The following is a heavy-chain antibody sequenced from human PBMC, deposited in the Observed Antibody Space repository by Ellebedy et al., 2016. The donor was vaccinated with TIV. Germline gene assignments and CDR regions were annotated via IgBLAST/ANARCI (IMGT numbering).Heavy chain of an antibody. CDR3: AKDLVRCVANDDAGYGMDV. V-gene: IGHV3-30*02. D-gene: IGHD3-10*01. J-gene: IGHJ6*02. Sequence: GRFTISRDHSKNMVFLQMNSLRGEDTAVYYCAKDLVRCVANDDAGYGMDVWGQGTTVTVSS.